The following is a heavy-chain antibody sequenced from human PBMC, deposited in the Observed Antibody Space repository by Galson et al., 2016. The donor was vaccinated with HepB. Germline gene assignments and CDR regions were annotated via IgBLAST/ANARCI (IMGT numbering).Heavy chain of an antibody. D-gene: IGHD3-3*01. Sequence: SVKVSCKASGYTFSNFFHWVRQAPGQGLEWMGIINPSTGDTNYAQKFQDRVTMTRDRSTRTVYMELSSLRSEDTALYYCARARTISGDLIILDSWGQGTLVIVSS. CDR3: ARARTISGDLIILDS. V-gene: IGHV1-46*01. CDR2: INPSTGDT. J-gene: IGHJ4*02. CDR1: GYTFSNF.